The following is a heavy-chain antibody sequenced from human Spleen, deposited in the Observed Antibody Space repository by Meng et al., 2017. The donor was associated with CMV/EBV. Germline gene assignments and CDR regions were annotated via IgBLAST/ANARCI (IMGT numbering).Heavy chain of an antibody. D-gene: IGHD2-2*02. V-gene: IGHV3-21*04. Sequence: GESLKISCAASGFTFSNYSMNWVRQAPGKGLEWVSSISSTSTYIYYADSLKGRFTISRDNAKNSLYLQMNSLRAEDTAVYYCASSGVGYCSSTSCYTAPYYYGMDVWGQGTTVTVSS. J-gene: IGHJ6*02. CDR1: GFTFSNYS. CDR2: ISSTSTYI. CDR3: ASSGVGYCSSTSCYTAPYYYGMDV.